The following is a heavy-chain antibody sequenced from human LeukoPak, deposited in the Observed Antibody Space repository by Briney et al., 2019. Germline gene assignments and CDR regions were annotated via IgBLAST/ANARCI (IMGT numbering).Heavy chain of an antibody. V-gene: IGHV3-21*01. CDR2: ISSSSNYI. D-gene: IGHD4/OR15-4a*01. Sequence: GGSLRLSCAASGFTFSSYSINWVRQAPGKGLEWVSSISSSSNYIYYADSVKGRFTISRDNAKNSLYLQMNSLRAEDTAVYYCARDQGAQKYYYYYYYIDVWGKGTTVTVSS. J-gene: IGHJ6*03. CDR1: GFTFSSYS. CDR3: ARDQGAQKYYYYYYYIDV.